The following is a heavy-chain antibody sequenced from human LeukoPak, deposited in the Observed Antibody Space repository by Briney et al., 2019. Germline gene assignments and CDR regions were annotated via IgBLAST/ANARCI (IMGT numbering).Heavy chain of an antibody. J-gene: IGHJ4*02. D-gene: IGHD2-2*01. CDR1: GFTFSSYA. V-gene: IGHV3-23*01. CDR3: AKGGDVVVVPAALGY. CDR2: ISGSGGST. Sequence: PGGSLRLSCAASGFTFSSYAMSWVRQAPGKGLEWVSAISGSGGSTYYADSVKGRFTISRDNSKNTLYLQMNSLRAEDTAVYYCAKGGDVVVVPAALGYWGQGTLVTVSS.